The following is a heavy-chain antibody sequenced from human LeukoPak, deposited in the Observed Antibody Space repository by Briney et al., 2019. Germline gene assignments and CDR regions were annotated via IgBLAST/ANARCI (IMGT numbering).Heavy chain of an antibody. Sequence: ASVKVSCKVSGCTLTELSMHWVRQAPGKGLEWMGGFDPEDGETIYAQKFQGRVTMTEDTSTDTAYMELSSLRSEDTAVYYCATLLRFSAGPYYFDYWGQGTLVTVSS. CDR1: GCTLTELS. J-gene: IGHJ4*02. D-gene: IGHD6-13*01. CDR3: ATLLRFSAGPYYFDY. CDR2: FDPEDGET. V-gene: IGHV1-24*01.